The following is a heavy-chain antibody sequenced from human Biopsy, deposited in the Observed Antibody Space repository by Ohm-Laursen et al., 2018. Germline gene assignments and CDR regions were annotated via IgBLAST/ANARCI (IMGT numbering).Heavy chain of an antibody. CDR3: AGDPLNGHKHFDY. Sequence: ASVKASCKASSYTFTDYNIHWMRQAPGQGLEWLGYINCKTGATNYAQKFQGTVTMTRDTSISTAYLALGSLRSADTAIYYCAGDPLNGHKHFDYWGQGSLVTVSS. CDR1: SYTFTDYN. J-gene: IGHJ4*02. CDR2: INCKTGAT. V-gene: IGHV1-2*02. D-gene: IGHD2-8*01.